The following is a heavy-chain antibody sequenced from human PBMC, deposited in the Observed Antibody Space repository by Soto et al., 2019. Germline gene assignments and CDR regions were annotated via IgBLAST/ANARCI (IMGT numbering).Heavy chain of an antibody. Sequence: SVKVSCKASGGTFSSYAISWVRQAPGQGLEWMGGIIPIFGTANYAQKFQGRVTITADESTSTAYMELSSLRSEDTAVYYCARGRVGATVDYYYYGMDVWGQGTTVTVSS. CDR2: IIPIFGTA. CDR1: GGTFSSYA. J-gene: IGHJ6*02. CDR3: ARGRVGATVDYYYYGMDV. V-gene: IGHV1-69*13. D-gene: IGHD1-26*01.